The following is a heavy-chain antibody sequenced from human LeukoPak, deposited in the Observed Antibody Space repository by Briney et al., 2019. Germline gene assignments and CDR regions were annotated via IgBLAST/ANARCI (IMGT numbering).Heavy chain of an antibody. Sequence: PGGSLRLSCAASGFTFSSYGMHWVRQAPGKGLEWVAVISYDGSNKYYADSVKGRFTISRDNSKNTLYLQMNSLRAEDTAVYYCAKDRYSSGQRYFDYWGQGTLVTVSS. D-gene: IGHD6-19*01. V-gene: IGHV3-30*18. CDR1: GFTFSSYG. J-gene: IGHJ4*02. CDR2: ISYDGSNK. CDR3: AKDRYSSGQRYFDY.